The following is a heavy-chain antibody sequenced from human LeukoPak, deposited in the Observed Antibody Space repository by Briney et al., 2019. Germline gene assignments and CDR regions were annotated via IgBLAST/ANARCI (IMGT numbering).Heavy chain of an antibody. CDR3: ARDGRAAVPDY. CDR2: IIPIFSTA. CDR1: VGTGSSCA. J-gene: IGHJ4*02. D-gene: IGHD2-15*01. Sequence: SVKVSCKASVGTGSSCAISWVRQAPGQGLEWMGGIIPIFSTANYAQKFQGRVTITADESTSTAYMELSSLRSEDTAVYYCARDGRAAVPDYWGQGTLVTVSS. V-gene: IGHV1-69*13.